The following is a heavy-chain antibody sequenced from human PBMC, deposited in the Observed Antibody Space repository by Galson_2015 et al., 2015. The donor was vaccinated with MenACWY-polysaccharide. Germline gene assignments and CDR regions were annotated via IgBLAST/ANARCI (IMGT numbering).Heavy chain of an antibody. CDR3: ARGPEWAYFDY. CDR2: IKQDGSDK. V-gene: IGHV3-7*01. Sequence: SLRLSCAASGFTFRGYWMSWVRQAPGKGLEWVANIKQDGSDKYYVDSVEGRFTISRDNARNSLYLQMNSLRAEDTAVYYCARGPEWAYFDYWGQGTLVTVSS. J-gene: IGHJ4*02. D-gene: IGHD3-3*01. CDR1: GFTFRGYW.